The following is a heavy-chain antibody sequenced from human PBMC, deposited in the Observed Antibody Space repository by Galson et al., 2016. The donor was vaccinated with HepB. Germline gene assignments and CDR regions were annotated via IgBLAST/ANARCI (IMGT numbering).Heavy chain of an antibody. Sequence: SVKVSCKASAYTFTSFGFTWVRQAPGQGHEWMGWTSAYNDNTNYAQILQGRATITKDTSTNTAYMELRSLRSDDTAVYYCARGSGSKELDYWGHGTLVTVSS. CDR3: ARGSGSKELDY. J-gene: IGHJ4*01. CDR1: AYTFTSFG. CDR2: TSAYNDNT. V-gene: IGHV1-18*01. D-gene: IGHD3-3*01.